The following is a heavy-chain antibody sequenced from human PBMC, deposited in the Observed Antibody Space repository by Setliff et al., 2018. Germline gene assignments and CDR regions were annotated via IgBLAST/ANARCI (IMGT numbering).Heavy chain of an antibody. Sequence: GASVKVSCKASGYTFTSYGVSWVRQAPGQGLEWMGWISAYNGNINYAQKFQGRVTMTTDTYTSTANMELRSLRSDDTAVYYCVRAPPTVVIPPGRAFFDPWGQGTLVTVSS. V-gene: IGHV1-18*01. CDR3: VRAPPTVVIPPGRAFFDP. J-gene: IGHJ5*02. D-gene: IGHD2-2*01. CDR1: GYTFTSYG. CDR2: ISAYNGNI.